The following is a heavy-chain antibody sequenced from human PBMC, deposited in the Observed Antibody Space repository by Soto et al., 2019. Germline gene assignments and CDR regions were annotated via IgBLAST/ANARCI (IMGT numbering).Heavy chain of an antibody. D-gene: IGHD6-13*01. CDR1: GYTFTSYG. CDR2: ISAYNGNT. J-gene: IGHJ6*03. CDR3: ARDSSSWSFYYYYYMDV. Sequence: ASVKVSCKASGYTFTSYGISWVRQAPGQGLEWMGWISAYNGNTNYAQKLQGRVTMTTDTSTSTAYMELRSLRSDDTAVYYCARDSSSWSFYYYYYMDVWGKGTTVTVS. V-gene: IGHV1-18*01.